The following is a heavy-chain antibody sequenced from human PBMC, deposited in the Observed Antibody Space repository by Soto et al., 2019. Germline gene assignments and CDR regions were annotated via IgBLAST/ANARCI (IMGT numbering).Heavy chain of an antibody. CDR1: GFSLSTSGVG. CDR2: IYWDDDK. D-gene: IGHD1-20*01. V-gene: IGHV2-5*02. J-gene: IGHJ4*02. Sequence: QITLQESGPTLVKPTQTLTLTCIFSGFSLSTSGVGVGWIRQPPGQALEWLALIYWDDDKRYSPSLKSRLTTTKATSKCQVVLTTANMDPVDTATYYCAHRRAYNNYWSWGDFDYWGQGTLVTVSS. CDR3: AHRRAYNNYWSWGDFDY.